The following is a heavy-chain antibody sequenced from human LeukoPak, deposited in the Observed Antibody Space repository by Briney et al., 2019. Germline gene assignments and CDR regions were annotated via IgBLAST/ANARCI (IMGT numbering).Heavy chain of an antibody. CDR3: AKEGSSGWIPTRHFDH. D-gene: IGHD6-19*01. Sequence: SVKVSCKASGGTFSSYAISWVRQAPGQGLEWMGGIIPIFGTANYAQKFQGRVTITADESTSTAYMELSSLRSEDTAVYYCAKEGSSGWIPTRHFDHWGLGTLVTVSS. CDR2: IIPIFGTA. J-gene: IGHJ4*02. V-gene: IGHV1-69*13. CDR1: GGTFSSYA.